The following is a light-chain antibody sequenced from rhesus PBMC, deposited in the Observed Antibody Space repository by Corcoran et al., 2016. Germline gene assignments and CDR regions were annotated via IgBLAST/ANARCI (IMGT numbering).Light chain of an antibody. CDR3: QQYNSSPSS. J-gene: IGKJ2*01. CDR2: TTS. CDR1: QSISNS. V-gene: IGKV1-22*01. Sequence: DIQMTQSPSSLSASVGDTVTITCRASQSISNSLAWYQQKPGTAPKLLMYTTSTLQNGVPSRFSGSGSGADFTLTISRLQSEDFATYYCQQYNSSPSSFGQGTKVEIK.